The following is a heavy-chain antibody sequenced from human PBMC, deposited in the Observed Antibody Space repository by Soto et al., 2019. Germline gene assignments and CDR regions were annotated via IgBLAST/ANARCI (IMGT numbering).Heavy chain of an antibody. Sequence: QVQLVQSGAEVKKPGSSVKVSCKASGGTFSSYAISWVRQAPGQGLEWMGGIIPIFGTANYAQKFQGRVTTTADESTSTAYMELSSLRSEDTAVYYGAREQDEVRFSNWFDPWCQGTLFSVSS. CDR3: AREQDEVRFSNWFDP. J-gene: IGHJ5*02. V-gene: IGHV1-69*01. CDR2: IIPIFGTA. CDR1: GGTFSSYA. D-gene: IGHD3-3*01.